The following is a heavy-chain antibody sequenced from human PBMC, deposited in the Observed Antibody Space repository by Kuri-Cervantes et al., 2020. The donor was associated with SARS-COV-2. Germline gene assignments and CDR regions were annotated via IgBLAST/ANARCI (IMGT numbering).Heavy chain of an antibody. CDR2: ISGSGGST. J-gene: IGHJ4*02. CDR3: ARDYSSWYKGPFDY. CDR1: GFTFSSYA. V-gene: IGHV3-23*01. D-gene: IGHD6-13*01. Sequence: LSLTCAASGFTFSSYAMSWVRQAPGKGLEWVSAISGSGGSTYYADSVKGRFTISRDNSKNTLYLQMNSLRAEDTAVYYCARDYSSWYKGPFDYWGQGTLVTVSS.